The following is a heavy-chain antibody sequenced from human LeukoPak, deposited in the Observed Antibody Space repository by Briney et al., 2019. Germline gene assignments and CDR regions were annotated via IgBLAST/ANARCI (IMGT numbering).Heavy chain of an antibody. D-gene: IGHD2-2*01. CDR1: GFTFSSYA. CDR2: ISGSGGST. CDR3: AKGLCGTNCANFDH. Sequence: GGSLRLSCAASGFTFSSYAMSWVRQAPGKGLDWVSTISGSGGSTYYADSVKGRFTISRDNSKNTVFLQMNSLRAEDTAVYYCAKGLCGTNCANFDHWGQGTLVTVSS. J-gene: IGHJ4*02. V-gene: IGHV3-23*01.